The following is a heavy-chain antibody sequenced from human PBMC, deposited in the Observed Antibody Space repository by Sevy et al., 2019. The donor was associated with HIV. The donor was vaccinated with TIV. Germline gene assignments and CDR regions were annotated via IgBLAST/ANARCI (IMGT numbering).Heavy chain of an antibody. CDR1: GSTLTKLS. J-gene: IGHJ4*02. CDR3: ATTKDYYESSGYPFDY. Sequence: ASVKVSCKVSGSTLTKLSMHWVRQAPGKGLEWVATFDPEDDKTIYAQQFQGRVTMTEDTSTDIAYMELKSLRSEDTAVYYCATTKDYYESSGYPFDYWGQGTQVTVSS. V-gene: IGHV1-24*01. D-gene: IGHD3-22*01. CDR2: FDPEDDKT.